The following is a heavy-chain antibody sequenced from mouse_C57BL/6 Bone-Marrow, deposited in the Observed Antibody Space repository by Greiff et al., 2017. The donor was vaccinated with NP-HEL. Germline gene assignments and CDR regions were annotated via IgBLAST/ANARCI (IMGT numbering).Heavy chain of an antibody. CDR2: IRYAGSN. D-gene: IGHD2-10*02. J-gene: IGHJ2*01. Sequence: ESGPGLVKPSQSLSLTCSVPGSSITSGYYWNWLRRFPGNKLEWVGSIRYAGSNNYSPSLKNRISITRDTSKNQFFLKLKSVTAEYTATYYCARAYGNYLDYWGQGTTLTVSS. CDR3: ARAYGNYLDY. CDR1: GSSITSGYY. V-gene: IGHV3-6*01.